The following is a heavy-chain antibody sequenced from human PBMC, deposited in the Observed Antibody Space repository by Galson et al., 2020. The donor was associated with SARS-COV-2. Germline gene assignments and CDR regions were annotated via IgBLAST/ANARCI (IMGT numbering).Heavy chain of an antibody. D-gene: IGHD3-10*01. V-gene: IGHV2-70*11. CDR1: GFSLSTSGMC. Sequence: SGPKLVKPTQTLTLTCTFSGFSLSTSGMCVSWIRQPPGKALEWLARIDWDDDKYYSTSLKTRLTISKDTSKNQVVLTMTNMDPVDTATYYCARDMVRGVILGDYYYYGMDVWGQGTTVTVSS. CDR3: ARDMVRGVILGDYYYYGMDV. J-gene: IGHJ6*02. CDR2: IDWDDDK.